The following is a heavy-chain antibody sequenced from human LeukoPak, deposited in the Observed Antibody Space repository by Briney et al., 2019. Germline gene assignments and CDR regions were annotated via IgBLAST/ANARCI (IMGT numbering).Heavy chain of an antibody. CDR1: GGSFSGYY. CDR3: ARHLLEAEYFQH. Sequence: SETLSLTCAVYGGSFSGYYWGWIRQPPGKGLEWIGSIYYSGSTYYNPSLKSRVTISVDTSKNQFSLKLSSVTAADTAVYYCARHLLEAEYFQHWGQGTLVTVSS. V-gene: IGHV4-39*01. D-gene: IGHD2-15*01. J-gene: IGHJ1*01. CDR2: IYYSGST.